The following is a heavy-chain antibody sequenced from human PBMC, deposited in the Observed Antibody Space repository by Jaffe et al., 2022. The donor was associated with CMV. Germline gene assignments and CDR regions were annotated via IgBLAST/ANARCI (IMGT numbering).Heavy chain of an antibody. Sequence: EVQLVESGGGLVQPGGSLRLSCSASGFTFSSYAMHWVRQAPGKGLEYVSAISSNGGSTYYADSVKGRFTISRDNSKNTLYLQMSSLRAEDTAVYYCVKGLGYNWNHDALDYWGQGTLVTVSS. D-gene: IGHD1-1*01. V-gene: IGHV3-64D*06. CDR2: ISSNGGST. CDR1: GFTFSSYA. CDR3: VKGLGYNWNHDALDY. J-gene: IGHJ4*02.